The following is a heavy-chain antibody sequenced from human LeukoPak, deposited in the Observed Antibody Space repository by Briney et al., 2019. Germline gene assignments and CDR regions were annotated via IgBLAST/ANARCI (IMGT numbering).Heavy chain of an antibody. CDR2: INPNSGGT. D-gene: IGHD3-22*01. Sequence: ASVKVSCKASGYTFTGYNMHWVRQAPGQGLEWMGWINPNSGGTNYAQKFQGRVTMTRDTSISTAYMELSSLRSEDTAMYYCAMYYYDSSGPYVGAFDIWGQGTMVTVSS. V-gene: IGHV1-2*02. CDR1: GYTFTGYN. CDR3: AMYYYDSSGPYVGAFDI. J-gene: IGHJ3*02.